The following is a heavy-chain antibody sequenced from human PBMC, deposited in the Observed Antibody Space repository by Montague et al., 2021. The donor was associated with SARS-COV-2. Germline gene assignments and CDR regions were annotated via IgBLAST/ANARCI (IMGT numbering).Heavy chain of an antibody. CDR2: INHRGST. V-gene: IGHV4-34*01. Sequence: SETLSLTCAVYDGSLSGYYWSWIRQPPGKGLEWIGEINHRGSTNYNPSLKSRVTISVDTSKNQFSLKLNYVSAADTAVYYCARGQVTIFGVLIMLPAAGALDIWGQGTMVTVSS. J-gene: IGHJ3*02. CDR3: ARGQVTIFGVLIMLPAAGALDI. CDR1: DGSLSGYY. D-gene: IGHD3-3*01.